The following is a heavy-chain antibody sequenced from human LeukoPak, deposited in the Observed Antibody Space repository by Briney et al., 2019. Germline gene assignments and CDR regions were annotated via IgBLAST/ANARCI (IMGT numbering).Heavy chain of an antibody. J-gene: IGHJ4*02. Sequence: ASVKVSCKGSGYTFTTYGISWARQAPGQGLEWMGWISVYNGNTNYAQKFQGRVTMTTDTSTNTTYMELRSLISDDTAVYYCARGPHYYGSGSYYPSDYWGQGTLVTVSS. V-gene: IGHV1-18*01. CDR2: ISVYNGNT. CDR1: GYTFTTYG. CDR3: ARGPHYYGSGSYYPSDY. D-gene: IGHD3-10*01.